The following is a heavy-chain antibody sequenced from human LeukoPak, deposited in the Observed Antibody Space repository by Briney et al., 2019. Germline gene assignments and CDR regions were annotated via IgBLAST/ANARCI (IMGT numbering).Heavy chain of an antibody. CDR1: GFTFTSIW. CDR2: INQDGSEK. J-gene: IGHJ4*02. D-gene: IGHD2-21*02. Sequence: PGGSLRLSCAASGFTFTSIWMSWVRQAPGKGLEWVANINQDGSEKDYVDSVKGRFTISRDNAKNSLFLQMSSLRVEDTVVYYCAREASDRLRPIDYWGQGTLVTVSS. V-gene: IGHV3-7*04. CDR3: AREASDRLRPIDY.